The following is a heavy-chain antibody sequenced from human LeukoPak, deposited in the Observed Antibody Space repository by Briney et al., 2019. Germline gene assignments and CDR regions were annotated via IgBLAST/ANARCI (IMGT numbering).Heavy chain of an antibody. CDR1: GFTFSSYW. CDR2: IKQDGSEK. D-gene: IGHD4-17*01. J-gene: IGHJ4*02. V-gene: IGHV3-7*01. Sequence: GGSLRLSCAASGFTFSSYWMSWVRQAPGKGLEWVANIKQDGSEKYYVDSVKGRFTISRDNAKNSLYLQMNSLRAEDTAVYYCARRAGYGDYPSKVDYWGQGTLVTVSS. CDR3: ARRAGYGDYPSKVDY.